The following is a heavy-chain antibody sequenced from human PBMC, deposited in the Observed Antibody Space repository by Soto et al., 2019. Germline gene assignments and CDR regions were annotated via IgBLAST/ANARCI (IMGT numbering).Heavy chain of an antibody. CDR1: GFTFSSYW. V-gene: IGHV3-7*01. CDR2: IKQDGSEK. D-gene: IGHD2-15*01. Sequence: EVQLVESGGGLVQPGGSLRLSCAASGFTFSSYWMSWVRQAPGKGLEWVANIKQDGSEKYYVDSVKGRFTISRDNAKNSLYLQMNSLRAEDTAVYYCARDSGYCSGGSCYPLDYWGQGTLVTVSS. J-gene: IGHJ4*02. CDR3: ARDSGYCSGGSCYPLDY.